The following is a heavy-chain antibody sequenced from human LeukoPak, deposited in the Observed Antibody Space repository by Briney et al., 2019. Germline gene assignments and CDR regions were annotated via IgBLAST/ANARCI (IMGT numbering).Heavy chain of an antibody. CDR3: AKEQVRYCSGGSCYPRAFDP. Sequence: GGSLRLSCAASGFTFSSYGMHWVRQAPGKGLEWVAVISYDGSNKYYADSVKGRFTISRDNSKNTLYLQMNSLRAEDTAVYYCAKEQVRYCSGGSCYPRAFDPWGQGTLVTVSS. J-gene: IGHJ5*02. V-gene: IGHV3-30*18. CDR1: GFTFSSYG. D-gene: IGHD2-15*01. CDR2: ISYDGSNK.